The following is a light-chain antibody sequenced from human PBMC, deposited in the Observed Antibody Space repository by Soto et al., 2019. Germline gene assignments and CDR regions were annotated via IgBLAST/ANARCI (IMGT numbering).Light chain of an antibody. J-gene: IGLJ1*01. CDR2: GNS. CDR3: QSYDSSLSGYV. Sequence: QSLLTQPPSVSGAPGQRVTISCTGSSSNIGAGYDVHWYQQLPGTAPKLLIYGNSNRPSGVPDRFSGSKSGTSASLAITGLQAEDEADYYCQSYDSSLSGYVFGTGTKLTGL. CDR1: SSNIGAGYD. V-gene: IGLV1-40*01.